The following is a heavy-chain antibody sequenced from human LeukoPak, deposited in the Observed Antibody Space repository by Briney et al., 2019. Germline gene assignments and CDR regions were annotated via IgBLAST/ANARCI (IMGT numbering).Heavy chain of an antibody. Sequence: PSETLSLTCTVSGGSISSGSYYWSWIRQPAGKGLEWIGRIYTSGSTNYNPSLKSRVTISVDTSKNQFSLKLSSVTAADTAVYYCARRKVGATRGLDYWGQGTLVTVSS. CDR2: IYTSGST. D-gene: IGHD1-26*01. J-gene: IGHJ4*02. CDR3: ARRKVGATRGLDY. V-gene: IGHV4-61*02. CDR1: GGSISSGSYY.